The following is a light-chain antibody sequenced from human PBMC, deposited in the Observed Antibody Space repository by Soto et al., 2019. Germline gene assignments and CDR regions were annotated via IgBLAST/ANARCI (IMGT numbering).Light chain of an antibody. CDR3: QQSYNSPWT. CDR1: QSVYIY. Sequence: EIVLTQSPATLSLSPGERATLSCRASQSVYIYLAWYQQKPGQAPRLLIYDASIRATGIPDRFSGSGSGTDFALTISSLKSEDFATYYCQQSYNSPWTFGQGTKVEIK. V-gene: IGKV3-11*01. CDR2: DAS. J-gene: IGKJ1*01.